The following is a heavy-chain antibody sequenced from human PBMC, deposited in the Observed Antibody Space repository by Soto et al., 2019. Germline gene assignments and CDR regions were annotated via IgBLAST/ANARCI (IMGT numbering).Heavy chain of an antibody. CDR3: AIEPSPSTPEGEDF. V-gene: IGHV1-2*02. CDR1: GYTFSDYY. J-gene: IGHJ4*02. CDR2: INPNSGGT. D-gene: IGHD3-16*01. Sequence: VKVYCKTSGYTFSDYYIHWVRQAPGQGLEWMGWINPNSGGTKYAPKFQGGVTMTRDTSITTAYMELSRLRSGDTAVYYCAIEPSPSTPEGEDFWGQRPLLTV.